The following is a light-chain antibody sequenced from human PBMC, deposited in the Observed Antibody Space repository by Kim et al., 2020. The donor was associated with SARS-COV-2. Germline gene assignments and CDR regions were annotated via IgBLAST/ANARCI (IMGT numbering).Light chain of an antibody. CDR1: SLKTSY. CDR3: SSRDTTNSHVV. J-gene: IGLJ3*02. CDR2: GKD. V-gene: IGLV3-19*01. Sequence: ALGQTGKITCQGDSLKTSYATWYQQKPGQAPVLVLYGKDHRPSGIPDRFSGSSSSNTGSLTITAAQAEDEADYYCSSRDTTNSHVVFGGGTQLTVL.